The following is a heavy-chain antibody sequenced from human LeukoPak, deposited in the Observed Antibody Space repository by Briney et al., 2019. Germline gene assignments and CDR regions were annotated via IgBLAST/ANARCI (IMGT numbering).Heavy chain of an antibody. V-gene: IGHV1-18*04. CDR3: ARDDTLAAAGTKDY. J-gene: IGHJ4*02. CDR2: ISDYNGNT. Sequence: ASVKVSSKASGYTFTSYGISWVGRAPGQQVVGLGWISDYNGNTNYAQKLQGRVTTTTDTPTSTSYPELRSLRSDSTGVYYCARDDTLAAAGTKDYWGQGTLVTVSS. D-gene: IGHD6-13*01. CDR1: GYTFTSYG.